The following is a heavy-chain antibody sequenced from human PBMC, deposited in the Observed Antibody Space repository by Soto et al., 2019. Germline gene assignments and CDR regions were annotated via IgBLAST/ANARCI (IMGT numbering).Heavy chain of an antibody. CDR1: GFSFSYYV. J-gene: IGHJ2*01. Sequence: EVQLLESGGGLVQPGGSLRLSCAASGFSFSYYVMTWIRQAPGKGLEWVSTVTGGRTHTYYGDSVKGRTTITRDNSKYTQSLQMSSRTADDTAVYYCTRGYVRTSHFVDPVGRATPFTVTS. CDR2: VTGGRTHT. V-gene: IGHV3-23*01. D-gene: IGHD3-16*01. CDR3: TRGYVRTSHFVDP.